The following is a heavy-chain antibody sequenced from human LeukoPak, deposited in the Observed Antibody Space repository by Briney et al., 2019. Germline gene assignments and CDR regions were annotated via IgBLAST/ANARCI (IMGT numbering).Heavy chain of an antibody. CDR3: ARGGAPYFDWCFDY. J-gene: IGHJ4*02. D-gene: IGHD3-9*01. V-gene: IGHV3-23*01. CDR2: IGGSGGST. CDR1: GFTFSSYA. Sequence: GGSLRLSCAASGFTFSSYAMSWVRQAPGKGLEWVSVIGGSGGSTYYADSVTGRFTISRDNSKNTLYLQMNSLRAEDTAIYYCARGGAPYFDWCFDYWGQGTLVTVSS.